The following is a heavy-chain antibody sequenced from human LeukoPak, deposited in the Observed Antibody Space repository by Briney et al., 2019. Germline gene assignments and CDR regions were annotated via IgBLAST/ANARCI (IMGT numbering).Heavy chain of an antibody. CDR2: ISVNSDYI. CDR3: ARATSYYDNSASGY. D-gene: IGHD3-16*01. CDR1: GFTFTSYS. J-gene: IGHJ4*02. Sequence: GGSLRLSCAASGFTFTSYSMNWIRQAPGKGLEWVSSISVNSDYIYYGDSMKGRFTVSRDNAKNSLYLQMSSLSADDMAVYFCARATSYYDNSASGYWGQGTLVTVSS. V-gene: IGHV3-21*01.